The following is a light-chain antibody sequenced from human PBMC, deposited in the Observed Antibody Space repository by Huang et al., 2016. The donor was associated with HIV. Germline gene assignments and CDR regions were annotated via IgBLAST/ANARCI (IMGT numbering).Light chain of an antibody. Sequence: ENLMTQSPSTLSVSPGESATLSCRASQSVFKNLAWYQQKPGQAPKLHIYGSSTRAAGSPGRFSGSGSGTDFTLTISSLQSEDFAVYYCQQYNTSPRTFGQGTRVEV. CDR3: QQYNTSPRT. V-gene: IGKV3-15*01. CDR1: QSVFKN. J-gene: IGKJ1*01. CDR2: GSS.